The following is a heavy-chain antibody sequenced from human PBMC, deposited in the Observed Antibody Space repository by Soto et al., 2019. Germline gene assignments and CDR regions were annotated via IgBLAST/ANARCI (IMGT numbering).Heavy chain of an antibody. J-gene: IGHJ6*02. Sequence: QVQLVQSGAEVKKPGSSVKVSCKASGGTFSSYAISWVRQAPGQGLEWMGGIIPIFGTANYAQKFQGRVTITADKSTSTAYMELSSLRSEDTAVYYCARVGIAAPTTFKLYYYYGMYVWGQGTTVTV. V-gene: IGHV1-69*06. CDR1: GGTFSSYA. CDR2: IIPIFGTA. D-gene: IGHD6-6*01. CDR3: ARVGIAAPTTFKLYYYYGMYV.